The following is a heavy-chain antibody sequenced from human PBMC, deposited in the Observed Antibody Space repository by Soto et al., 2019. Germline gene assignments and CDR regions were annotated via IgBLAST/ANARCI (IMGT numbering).Heavy chain of an antibody. CDR2: IYYRGST. J-gene: IGHJ4*02. V-gene: IGHV4-59*01. CDR3: ARGGYNWNDVTDY. CDR1: GGSISNYY. Sequence: SETLSLTCIVSGGSISNYYWSWIRQPPGKGLEWIGYIYYRGSTDYNPSLKSRVTISVDTSKNQFSLKLSSVTAADTAVYYCARGGYNWNDVTDYWGQGTLVTVSS. D-gene: IGHD1-20*01.